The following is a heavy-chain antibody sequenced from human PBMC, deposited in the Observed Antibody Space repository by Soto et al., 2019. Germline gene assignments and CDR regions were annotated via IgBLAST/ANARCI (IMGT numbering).Heavy chain of an antibody. V-gene: IGHV4-59*01. D-gene: IGHD4-17*01. CDR3: ARGPTVTYYYYGMDG. CDR2: IYYSGTT. Sequence: SETLSLTCTVSGGSISSYYWSWIRQPPGEGLEWIGYIYYSGTTNYNPSLKSRVTISIDTSKNQFSLKLSSVTAADTAVYYCARGPTVTYYYYGMDGWGQGTTVTVSS. J-gene: IGHJ6*02. CDR1: GGSISSYY.